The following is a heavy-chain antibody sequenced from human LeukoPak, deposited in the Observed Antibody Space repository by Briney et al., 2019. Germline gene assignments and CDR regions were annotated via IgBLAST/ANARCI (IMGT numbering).Heavy chain of an antibody. J-gene: IGHJ6*03. CDR2: ISGSGGNT. CDR3: AKALRASHRPVYSYYYMDV. CDR1: EFTFNSYA. V-gene: IGHV3-23*01. Sequence: GGSLRLSCAASEFTFNSYAVSWVRQAPGKGLEWVSTISGSGGNTYYADSVKGRFTSSRDTSKNTVFLQMNILRADDTAVYYCAKALRASHRPVYSYYYMDVWGKGTTVTVSS.